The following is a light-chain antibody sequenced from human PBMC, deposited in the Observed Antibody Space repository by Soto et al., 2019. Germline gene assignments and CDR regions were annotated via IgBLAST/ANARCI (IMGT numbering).Light chain of an antibody. J-gene: IGKJ4*01. Sequence: EIVMTQSPATRSVSPGERATLSYRASQSVSNNLAWDQQKPGQAPRLLIYHASTGAPGIPASFSGSGSGRELTLTISSVQTEDSAVYYWQNDNEWTRIIVGGTKVEVK. CDR2: HAS. CDR1: QSVSNN. V-gene: IGKV3-15*01. CDR3: QNDNEWTRI.